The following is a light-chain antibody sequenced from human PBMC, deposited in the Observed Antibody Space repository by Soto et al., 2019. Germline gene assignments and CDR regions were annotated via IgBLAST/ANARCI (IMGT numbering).Light chain of an antibody. V-gene: IGLV2-11*01. Sequence: LTQPRSVSGSPGQSVTISCTGTSSDVGGYNYVSWFQQHPGKAPKLMIYAVTERPSGVPDRFSGSKSGNTASLTISGLQAEDEADYSCCSYAGTFTYVFGTGTKVTVL. CDR3: CSYAGTFTYV. CDR2: AVT. CDR1: SSDVGGYNY. J-gene: IGLJ1*01.